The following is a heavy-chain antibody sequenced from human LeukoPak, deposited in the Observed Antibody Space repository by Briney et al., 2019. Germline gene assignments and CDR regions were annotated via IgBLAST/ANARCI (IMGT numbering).Heavy chain of an antibody. V-gene: IGHV3-23*01. Sequence: PGGSLRLSCAASGFTFSSYGMSWVRQAPGKGLEWVSTISGSDGRTYYADSVKGRFTISRDNSKNTLYLQMNSLRAEDTAVYYCAREFDFWSGYYRKWGQGTLVTVSS. D-gene: IGHD3-3*01. J-gene: IGHJ4*02. CDR1: GFTFSSYG. CDR2: ISGSDGRT. CDR3: AREFDFWSGYYRK.